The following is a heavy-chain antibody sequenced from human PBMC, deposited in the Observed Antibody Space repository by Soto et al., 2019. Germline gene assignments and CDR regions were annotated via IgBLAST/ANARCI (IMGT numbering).Heavy chain of an antibody. CDR3: ARGGGGDSSGYYPLGYYFDY. V-gene: IGHV4-30-2*01. J-gene: IGHJ4*02. CDR2: IYHSGST. D-gene: IGHD3-22*01. CDR1: GGSISSGGYS. Sequence: QLQLQESGSGLVKPSQTLSLTCAVSGGSISSGGYSWSWIRQPPGKGLEWIGYIYHSGSTYYNPSLKSRVTISVDRSKNQFSLKLSSVTAADTAVYYCARGGGGDSSGYYPLGYYFDYWGQGTLVTVSS.